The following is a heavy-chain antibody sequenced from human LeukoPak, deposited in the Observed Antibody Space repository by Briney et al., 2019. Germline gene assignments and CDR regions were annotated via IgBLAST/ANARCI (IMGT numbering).Heavy chain of an antibody. CDR2: ICTAGDT. V-gene: IGHV3-13*04. CDR3: PRAISSGLDY. D-gene: IGHD6-19*01. CDR1: GFTFSSYD. Sequence: GGSLRLSCAASGFTFSSYDMHWVRQATGKGLEWVSAICTAGDTYYPGSVKGRFTISRENPENSLYLQMNSLSAGDTAVYYLPRAISSGLDYWGQGTLVTVSS. J-gene: IGHJ4*02.